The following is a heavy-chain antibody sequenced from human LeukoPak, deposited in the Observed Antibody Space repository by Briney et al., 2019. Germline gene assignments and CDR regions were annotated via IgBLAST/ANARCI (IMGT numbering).Heavy chain of an antibody. CDR3: ARPSGYSSSWYDPGYFDL. CDR1: GYSFTSYW. D-gene: IGHD6-13*01. J-gene: IGHJ2*01. Sequence: GESLKISCKGSGYSFTSYWIGWVRQMPGKGLEWMGIIYPGDSDTRYSPSFQGQVTTSADKSISTAYLQWSSLKASDTAMYYCARPSGYSSSWYDPGYFDLWGRGTLVTVSS. CDR2: IYPGDSDT. V-gene: IGHV5-51*01.